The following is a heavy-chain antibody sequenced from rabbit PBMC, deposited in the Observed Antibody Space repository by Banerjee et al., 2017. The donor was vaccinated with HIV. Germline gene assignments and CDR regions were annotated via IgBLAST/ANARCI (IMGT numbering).Heavy chain of an antibody. Sequence: QLEESGGDLVKPEGSLTLTCTASGFSFSNKYVMCWVRQAPGKGLEWIACIGGGDGSTYYASWVNGRFTVSRSTSLHTVTLQMTSLTAADTANYFCARDLGDVTGWNFGLWGPETLVTVS. CDR3: ARDLGDVTGWNFGL. D-gene: IGHD7-1*01. CDR2: IGGGDGST. V-gene: IGHV1S47*01. CDR1: GFSFSNKYV. J-gene: IGHJ4*01.